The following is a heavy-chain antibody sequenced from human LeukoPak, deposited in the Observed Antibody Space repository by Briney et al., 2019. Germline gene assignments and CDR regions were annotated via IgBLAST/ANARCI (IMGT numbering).Heavy chain of an antibody. CDR2: IWHDGSNK. J-gene: IGHJ6*03. D-gene: IGHD2-2*01. V-gene: IGHV3-33*01. CDR3: ARGDCSSPSCQFYYYYYMDV. CDR1: GFTFSNSG. Sequence: GGSLRLPCAASGFTFSNSGMHWVRQTPGKGLERVAVIWHDGSNKHYADSVRGRFTISRDNSKYTLYLQMNSLRADDTAVYYCARGDCSSPSCQFYYYYYMDVWGKGTTVTVSS.